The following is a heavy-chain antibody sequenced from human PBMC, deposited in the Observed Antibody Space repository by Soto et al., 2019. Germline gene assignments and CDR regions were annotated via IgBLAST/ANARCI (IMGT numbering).Heavy chain of an antibody. V-gene: IGHV4-30-2*01. CDR2: IYHSGST. Sequence: QLQLQESGSGLVKPSQTLSLTCAVSGGSISSGGYSWSWIRQPPGKGLEWIGYIYHSGSTYYNPSLKSRVTRSVDRSKTQFSLKLSSVTAAHTAVYYCAAGGGLPRYYWGQGTLVTVSS. CDR1: GGSISSGGYS. CDR3: AAGGGLPRYY. J-gene: IGHJ4*02. D-gene: IGHD1-26*01.